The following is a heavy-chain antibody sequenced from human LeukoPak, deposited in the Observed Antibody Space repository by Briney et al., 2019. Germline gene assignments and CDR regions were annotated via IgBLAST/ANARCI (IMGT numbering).Heavy chain of an antibody. Sequence: SETLSLTCTVSGGSISSHYWSWIRQPPGKGLEWIGYIYYSGSTNYNPSLKSRVTISVDTSKNQFSLKLSSVTAADTAVYYCARDRGYGGYDFDYWGQGTLVTVSS. CDR2: IYYSGST. CDR1: GGSISSHY. J-gene: IGHJ4*02. D-gene: IGHD5-12*01. CDR3: ARDRGYGGYDFDY. V-gene: IGHV4-59*11.